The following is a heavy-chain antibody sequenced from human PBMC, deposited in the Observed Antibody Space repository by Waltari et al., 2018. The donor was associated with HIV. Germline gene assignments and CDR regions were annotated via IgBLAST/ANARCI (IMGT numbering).Heavy chain of an antibody. CDR2: IKQDGSEK. D-gene: IGHD3-10*01. Sequence: EVQLVESGGGLVQLGGSLRLSCAASGFTFSSYRMSWVRQAPGKGLEWVANIKQDGSEKYYVDSVKGRFTISRDNAKNSLYLQMNSLRAEDTAVYYCAGGGVLLWFGDLNWFDPWGQGTLVTVSS. J-gene: IGHJ5*02. CDR1: GFTFSSYR. CDR3: AGGGVLLWFGDLNWFDP. V-gene: IGHV3-7*01.